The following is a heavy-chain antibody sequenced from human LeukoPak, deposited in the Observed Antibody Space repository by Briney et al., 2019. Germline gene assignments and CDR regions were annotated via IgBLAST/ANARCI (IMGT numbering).Heavy chain of an antibody. Sequence: SETLSLTCAVYGGSFSGYYWSWIRQPPGKGLEWIGEINHSGSTNNNPSLKSRVTLSVDTSKNQFSLKLSSVTAADTAVYYCARSDLSSTRHSHYWGQGTLVTVSS. CDR1: GGSFSGYY. D-gene: IGHD2-2*01. V-gene: IGHV4-34*01. CDR2: INHSGST. CDR3: ARSDLSSTRHSHY. J-gene: IGHJ4*02.